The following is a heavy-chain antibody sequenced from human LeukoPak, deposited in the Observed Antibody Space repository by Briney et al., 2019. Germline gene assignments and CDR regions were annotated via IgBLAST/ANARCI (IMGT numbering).Heavy chain of an antibody. CDR2: IYYTGST. V-gene: IGHV4-34*11. CDR3: ARFGVDYDMDV. J-gene: IGHJ6*02. CDR1: GGSFSGYY. Sequence: SETLSLTCAVYGGSFSGYYWSWIRQPPGKGLEWIGYIYYTGSTNYNPSLKRRVTISVDTSKNQISLNLNSVTAADTAVYYCARFGVDYDMDVWGQGTTVAVSS. D-gene: IGHD3-16*01.